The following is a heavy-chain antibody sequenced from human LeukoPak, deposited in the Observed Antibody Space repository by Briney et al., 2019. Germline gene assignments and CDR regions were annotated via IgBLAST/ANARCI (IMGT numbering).Heavy chain of an antibody. CDR2: IYYSGST. CDR1: GGSISSGGYY. CDR3: ARDRLEYCSSTSCYTRFDY. J-gene: IGHJ4*02. D-gene: IGHD2-2*02. V-gene: IGHV4-31*03. Sequence: ASETLSLTCTVSGGSISSGGYYWSWIRQHPGKGLEWIGYIYYSGSTYYNPSLKSRVTISVDTSKNQFSLKLSSVTAADTAVYYCARDRLEYCSSTSCYTRFDYWGQGTLVTVSS.